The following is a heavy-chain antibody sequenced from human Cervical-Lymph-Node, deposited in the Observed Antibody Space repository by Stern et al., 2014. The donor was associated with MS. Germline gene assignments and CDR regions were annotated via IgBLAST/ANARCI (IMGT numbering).Heavy chain of an antibody. CDR1: GYAFVTYY. CDR2: INPTDGKT. V-gene: IGHV1-46*04. J-gene: IGHJ4*02. CDR3: ARALYGYRRSPLGSNF. D-gene: IGHD5-24*01. Sequence: VQLVQSGAEVKQPGASVKVSCKASGYAFVTYYINWVRPAPGQGLEWMGLINPTDGKTTFAQKLQGRVNMTRDRSTDTVYMELSSLRPEDTATYYCARALYGYRRSPLGSNFWGQGTLVTVSS.